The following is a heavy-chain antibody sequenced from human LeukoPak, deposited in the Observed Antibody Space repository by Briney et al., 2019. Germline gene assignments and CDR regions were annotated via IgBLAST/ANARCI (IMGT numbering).Heavy chain of an antibody. V-gene: IGHV4-59*01. J-gene: IGHJ6*02. CDR2: IYYSGST. Sequence: SETLSLTCTVSGGSISSYYWSWIRQPPGKGLEWIGYIYYSGSTNYNPSLKSRVTISVDTSKNQFSLKLSSVTAADTAVYYCARGAILHGDYYYYGMDVWGQGTTVTVSS. D-gene: IGHD2-2*01. CDR1: GGSISSYY. CDR3: ARGAILHGDYYYYGMDV.